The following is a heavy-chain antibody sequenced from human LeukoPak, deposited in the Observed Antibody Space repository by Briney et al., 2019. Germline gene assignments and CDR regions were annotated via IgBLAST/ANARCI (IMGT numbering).Heavy chain of an antibody. Sequence: KPPQTLSLTCTVAGGSISSYYRSWIRQPPGKGLECIGYISNSGSTNYNPSLKGRVTISADTSKNQFSLKLSSVTAADTAVYFCARLGLPNAFDIWGQGTMVTVS. CDR3: ARLGLPNAFDI. CDR2: ISNSGST. D-gene: IGHD2-15*01. V-gene: IGHV4-59*08. CDR1: GGSISSYY. J-gene: IGHJ3*02.